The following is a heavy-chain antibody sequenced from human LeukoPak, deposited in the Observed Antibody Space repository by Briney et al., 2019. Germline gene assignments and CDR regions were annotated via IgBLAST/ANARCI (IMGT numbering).Heavy chain of an antibody. CDR2: IYYNGNT. V-gene: IGHV4-59*02. D-gene: IGHD3-22*01. Sequence: SETLSLTCSVSGGSVSTYYWSWIRQPPGKGLEWIGYIYYNGNTHFNPSLKSRVTISVDTSKNQFSLKLSSVTAADTAVHYCARVRDSSGYYGLLDYWGQGTLVTVSS. CDR3: ARVRDSSGYYGLLDY. CDR1: GGSVSTYY. J-gene: IGHJ4*02.